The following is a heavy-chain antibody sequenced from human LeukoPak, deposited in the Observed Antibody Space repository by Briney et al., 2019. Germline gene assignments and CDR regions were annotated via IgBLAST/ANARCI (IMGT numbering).Heavy chain of an antibody. V-gene: IGHV4-30-2*01. D-gene: IGHD3-22*01. CDR3: ASGWVVTDY. Sequence: SETLSLTCTVSGGSISSGGYYWSWIRQPPGKGLEWIEYIYHSGSTYYNPSLKSRVTISVDRSKNQFSLKLSSVTAADTAVYYCASGWVVTDYWGQGTLVTVSS. J-gene: IGHJ4*02. CDR1: GGSISSGGYY. CDR2: IYHSGST.